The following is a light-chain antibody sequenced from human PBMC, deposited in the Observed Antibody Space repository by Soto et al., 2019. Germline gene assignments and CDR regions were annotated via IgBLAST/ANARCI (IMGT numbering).Light chain of an antibody. V-gene: IGKV3-15*01. CDR3: QQFNNWPPWT. J-gene: IGKJ1*01. CDR1: QNIRDN. Sequence: EIVMTQSPDILSVSPGERATLSCRASQNIRDNLAWYKQKPGQAPRLLIYGASTRDTGIPARFSGSGSGTEFTLTINSLQSEDFAVYYCQQFNNWPPWTFGQGTKVEIK. CDR2: GAS.